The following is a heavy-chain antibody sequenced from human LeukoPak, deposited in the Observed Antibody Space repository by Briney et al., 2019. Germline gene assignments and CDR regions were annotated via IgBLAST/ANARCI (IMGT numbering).Heavy chain of an antibody. V-gene: IGHV1-69*01. CDR3: AREGANYDSSGYYYVLDY. J-gene: IGHJ4*02. D-gene: IGHD3-22*01. CDR2: IIPIFGTA. CDR1: GGTFSSYA. Sequence: SVKVSCKASGGTFSSYAISWVRQAPGQGLEWMGGIIPIFGTANYAQKFQGRVTITADESTGTAYMELSSLRSEDTAVYYCAREGANYDSSGYYYVLDYWGQGTLVTVSS.